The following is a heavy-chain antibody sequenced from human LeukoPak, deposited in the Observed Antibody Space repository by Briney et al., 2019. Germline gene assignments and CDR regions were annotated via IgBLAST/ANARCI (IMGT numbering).Heavy chain of an antibody. J-gene: IGHJ4*02. V-gene: IGHV5-51*01. CDR1: GSPFTSYW. CDR3: ARLSDYHMDV. CDR2: IYPGDSDT. D-gene: IGHD4-11*01. Sequence: GASLKISFKGSGSPFTSYWIGWVRRMPGKGLGCMGTIYPGDSDTKYSPSFQGQVTISADNSISTAYLQWSSLKASDTAMYYCARLSDYHMDVWGQGTLVTVSS.